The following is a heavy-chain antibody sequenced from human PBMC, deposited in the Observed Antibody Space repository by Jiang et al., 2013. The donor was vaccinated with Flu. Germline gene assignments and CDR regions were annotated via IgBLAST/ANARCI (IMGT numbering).Heavy chain of an antibody. V-gene: IGHV1-58*02. D-gene: IGHD4-17*01. J-gene: IGHJ5*02. CDR2: IVVGSGNT. CDR1: GFTFTSSA. Sequence: GAEVKKPGTSVKVSCKASGFTFTSSAMQWVRQARGQRLEWIGWIVVGSGNTNYAQKFQERVTITRDMSTSTAYMELSSLRSEDTAVYYCAAGDPFFDYGETLWFDPWGQGTLVTVSS. CDR3: AAGDPFFDYGETLWFDP.